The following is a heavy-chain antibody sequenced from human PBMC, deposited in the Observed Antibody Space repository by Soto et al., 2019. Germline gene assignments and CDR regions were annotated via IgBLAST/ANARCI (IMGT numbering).Heavy chain of an antibody. Sequence: QVQLVQSGDEVKKPGSSVKVSCKASGGTFSSYAISWVRQAPGQGLEWMGGIIPIFGTANYAQKFQGRVTITADESTSTAYMELSSLRSEDTAVYYCARLPYYYGSGSLNWFDPWGQGTLVTFSS. D-gene: IGHD3-10*01. V-gene: IGHV1-69*01. CDR3: ARLPYYYGSGSLNWFDP. J-gene: IGHJ5*02. CDR2: IIPIFGTA. CDR1: GGTFSSYA.